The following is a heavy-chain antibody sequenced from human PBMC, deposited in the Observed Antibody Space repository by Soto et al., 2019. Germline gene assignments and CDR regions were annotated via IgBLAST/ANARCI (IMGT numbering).Heavy chain of an antibody. J-gene: IGHJ4*02. D-gene: IGHD3-22*01. CDR3: ARGKSGYLTFDF. Sequence: GGSQRLSCAASGFIVGDNYMNWVRKAPGKGLEWLSVVYSGSATYYADSVKGRFTISRDNSKNTVFLHMNSLRVEDTAVYYCARGKSGYLTFDFWGQGTQVTVSS. CDR1: GFIVGDNY. V-gene: IGHV3-53*01. CDR2: VYSGSAT.